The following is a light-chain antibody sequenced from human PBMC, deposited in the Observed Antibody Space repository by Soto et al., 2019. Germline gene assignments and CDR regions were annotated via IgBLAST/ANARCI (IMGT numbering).Light chain of an antibody. Sequence: QSVLTQPPSMSGAPGQRVTISCTGSSSNIGAGYDVHWYQQLPGTAPKLLIYGNSNRPSGVPDRFSGSKSGSSASLAITGLQAEDEPDYYCQSYDSSLSGVVFGGGTKLTVL. V-gene: IGLV1-40*01. CDR2: GNS. CDR1: SSNIGAGYD. CDR3: QSYDSSLSGVV. J-gene: IGLJ2*01.